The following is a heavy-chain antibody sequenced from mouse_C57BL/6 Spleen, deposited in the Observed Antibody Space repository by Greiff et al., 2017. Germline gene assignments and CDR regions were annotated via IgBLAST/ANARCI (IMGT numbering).Heavy chain of an antibody. CDR2: IYPGSGST. V-gene: IGHV1-55*01. Sequence: VQLKQPGAELVQPGASVKMSCKASGYTFTSYWITWVKQRPGQGLEWIGDIYPGSGSTNYTEKFTSKATLTVDTSSSTAYKQLSSLTSEDSAVYCGARGGYDEWYLDYWGQGTTLTVSS. CDR3: ARGGYDEWYLDY. J-gene: IGHJ2*01. D-gene: IGHD2-2*01. CDR1: GYTFTSYW.